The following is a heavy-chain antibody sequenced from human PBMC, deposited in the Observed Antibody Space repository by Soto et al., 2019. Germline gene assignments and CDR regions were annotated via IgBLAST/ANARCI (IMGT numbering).Heavy chain of an antibody. CDR2: ISGSGGST. J-gene: IGHJ4*02. D-gene: IGHD6-25*01. CDR3: AKDLVGGYGCFDY. V-gene: IGHV3-23*01. Sequence: PWGSLGISCASSVFTFSIYAMSWVRQAPGKGLEWVSAISGSGGSTYYADSVKGRFTISRDNSKNTLYLQMNSLRAEDTAVYYCAKDLVGGYGCFDYWGQGTLVTVSS. CDR1: VFTFSIYA.